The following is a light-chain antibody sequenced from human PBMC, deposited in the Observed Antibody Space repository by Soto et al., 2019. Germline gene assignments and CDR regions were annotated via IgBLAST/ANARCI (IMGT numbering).Light chain of an antibody. J-gene: IGLJ2*01. V-gene: IGLV2-14*01. CDR3: SSYTSSSTLGVL. CDR1: SSDVGGYNY. Sequence: QSVLTQPASVSGSPGQSITISCTGTSSDVGGYNYVSWYQQHPGKAPKLMIYDVSNRPSGVSNRFSGSKSGNTASLTISGLQAEDEADYYCSSYTSSSTLGVLFGGGTQLTVL. CDR2: DVS.